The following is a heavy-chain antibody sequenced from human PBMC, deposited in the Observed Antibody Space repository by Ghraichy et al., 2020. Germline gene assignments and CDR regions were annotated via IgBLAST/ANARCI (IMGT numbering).Heavy chain of an antibody. CDR1: GYTFTSNG. D-gene: IGHD7-27*01. Sequence: ASVKVSCKATGYTFTSNGISWVRQAPGQGLEWVGWISTYTGETKSSQKFQGRVSLTTDRSTTTAYMELKNLRSDDTAVYYCASLPTTGDLVWLDPWGQGTLVTVSS. V-gene: IGHV1-18*01. CDR2: ISTYTGET. CDR3: ASLPTTGDLVWLDP. J-gene: IGHJ5*02.